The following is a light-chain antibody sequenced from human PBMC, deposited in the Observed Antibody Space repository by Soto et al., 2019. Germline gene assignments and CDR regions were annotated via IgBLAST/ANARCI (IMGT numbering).Light chain of an antibody. V-gene: IGLV7-43*01. J-gene: IGLJ2*01. Sequence: QAVVTQEPSLTVSPGGTVTLTCASSAGAVTSAYYTNWLQQKPGQAPRALIYSPSEKHSWPPARFSGSLLGCKAALTLSAAQPEDEAYYYCLLYYGGAQVLFGGGTKLTVL. CDR2: SPS. CDR1: AGAVTSAYY. CDR3: LLYYGGAQVL.